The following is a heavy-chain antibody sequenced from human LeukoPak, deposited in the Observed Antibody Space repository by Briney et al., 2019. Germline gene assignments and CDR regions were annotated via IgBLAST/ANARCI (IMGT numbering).Heavy chain of an antibody. CDR1: GFTFSNYG. J-gene: IGHJ4*02. CDR2: IWYDGSKR. Sequence: PGRSLRLSCAASGFTFSNYGMHWVRQAPGKGLEWVAGIWYDGSKRNHADSVKGRFTIFRDNSKNTLYLQMNSLRAEDTAVYYCAKLARYGDSDYWGQGTLVTVSS. CDR3: AKLARYGDSDY. V-gene: IGHV3-33*06. D-gene: IGHD4-17*01.